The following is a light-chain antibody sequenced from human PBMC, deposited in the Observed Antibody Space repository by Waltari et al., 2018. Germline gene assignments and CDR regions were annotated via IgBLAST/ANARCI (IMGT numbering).Light chain of an antibody. CDR3: QQYNNWPPRYT. Sequence: EIVMTQSPATLSVAPGERAPLSSRASQSVSDNVIWYQQKPGQAPRLLIYGTSTRATGIPARFSGSGSGTVVTLTISSLQSEDSAVYYCQQYNNWPPRYTFGQGTKLEIK. V-gene: IGKV3-15*01. CDR1: QSVSDN. CDR2: GTS. J-gene: IGKJ2*01.